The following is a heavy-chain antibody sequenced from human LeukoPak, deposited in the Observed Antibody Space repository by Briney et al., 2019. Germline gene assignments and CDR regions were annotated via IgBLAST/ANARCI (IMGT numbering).Heavy chain of an antibody. J-gene: IGHJ4*02. Sequence: ASVKVSCKASGYTFTGYYMHWVRQAPGQGLEWMGRINPNSGGTSYAQKFQGRVTMTRGTSISTAYMELSRLRSDDTAVYYCARDPIYSSPFPGYDYWGQGTLVTVSS. CDR2: INPNSGGT. CDR1: GYTFTGYY. V-gene: IGHV1-2*06. CDR3: ARDPIYSSPFPGYDY. D-gene: IGHD6-6*01.